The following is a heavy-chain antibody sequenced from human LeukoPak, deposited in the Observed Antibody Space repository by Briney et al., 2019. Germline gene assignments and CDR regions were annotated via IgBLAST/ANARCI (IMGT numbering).Heavy chain of an antibody. CDR2: ISNSSSYI. CDR3: ARDPGYCSGGSCNFDY. Sequence: KAGGSLRLSCAASGFTFSSYSMNWVRQAPGKGLEWVSSISNSSSYIYYADSVKGRFTISRDNAKNSLYLQMNSLRAEDTAVYYCARDPGYCSGGSCNFDYWGQGTLVTVSS. CDR1: GFTFSSYS. V-gene: IGHV3-21*01. D-gene: IGHD2-15*01. J-gene: IGHJ4*02.